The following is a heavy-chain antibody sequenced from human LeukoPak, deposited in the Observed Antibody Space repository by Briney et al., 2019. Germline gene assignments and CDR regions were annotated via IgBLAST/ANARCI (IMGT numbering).Heavy chain of an antibody. D-gene: IGHD3-10*01. CDR3: ARQQYYGTGSPDDY. J-gene: IGHJ4*02. CDR2: IYPGDSDT. Sequence: GESLKISCKGSGYSFTSYWIAWVRQMPGKGLEWMGIIYPGDSDTKYSPSFEGQVTISADKSISTVYLQWSSLKASDTAMYYSARQQYYGTGSPDDYWGQGTLVTVSS. CDR1: GYSFTSYW. V-gene: IGHV5-51*01.